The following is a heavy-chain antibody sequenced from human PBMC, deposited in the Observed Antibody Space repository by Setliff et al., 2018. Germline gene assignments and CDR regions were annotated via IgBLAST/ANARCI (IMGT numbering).Heavy chain of an antibody. CDR2: IKSKTDGGTT. Sequence: GESLKISCAASGFTFSSYGMHWVRQAPGKGLEWVGRIKSKTDGGTTDYAAPVKGRFTISRDDSKNTLYLQMNSLKTEDTAVYYCTTDLGETSYYYDSSGYSPFDIWGQGTMVTVSS. CDR1: GFTFSSYG. J-gene: IGHJ3*02. CDR3: TTDLGETSYYYDSSGYSPFDI. V-gene: IGHV3-15*01. D-gene: IGHD3-22*01.